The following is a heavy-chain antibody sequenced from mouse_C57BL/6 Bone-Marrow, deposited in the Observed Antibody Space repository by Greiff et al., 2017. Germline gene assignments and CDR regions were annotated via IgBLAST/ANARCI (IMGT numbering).Heavy chain of an antibody. J-gene: IGHJ4*01. V-gene: IGHV1-81*01. CDR2: IYPRSGNT. CDR1: GYTFTSYG. D-gene: IGHD2-2*01. Sequence: QVQLQQSGAELARPGASVKLSCKASGYTFTSYGISWVKQRTGQGLEWIGEIYPRSGNTYYNEKFKGKATLTADKSSSTAYMELRSLTSEDSAVYFCARWGWLRGATDYWGQGTSVTVSS. CDR3: ARWGWLRGATDY.